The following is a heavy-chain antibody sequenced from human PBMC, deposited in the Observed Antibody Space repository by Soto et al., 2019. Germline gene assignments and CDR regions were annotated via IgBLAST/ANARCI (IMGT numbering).Heavy chain of an antibody. Sequence: QVQLQESGPGLVKPSQTLSLTCTVSGGSISSGGYYWSWIRQHPGKGLEWIGYIYYSGSTYYNPSLKSRVTISVDTSKNQFCLKLRSVTAADTAVYYCARENGDYTGIDYWGQGTLVTVSS. J-gene: IGHJ4*02. V-gene: IGHV4-31*03. CDR3: ARENGDYTGIDY. D-gene: IGHD4-17*01. CDR2: IYYSGST. CDR1: GGSISSGGYY.